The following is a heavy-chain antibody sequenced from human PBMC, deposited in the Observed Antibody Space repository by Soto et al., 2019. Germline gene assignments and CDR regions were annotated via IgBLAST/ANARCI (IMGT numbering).Heavy chain of an antibody. D-gene: IGHD1-1*01. CDR3: ARDVVQLERTPNWFDP. CDR2: ISAYNGNT. CDR1: GYTFTSYG. Sequence: GASVKVSCKASGYTFTSYGISWVRQAPGQGLEWMGWISAYNGNTNYAQKLQGRVTMTTDTSTSTAYMELRSLRSDDTAVYYCARDVVQLERTPNWFDPWGQGTLVTVSS. V-gene: IGHV1-18*01. J-gene: IGHJ5*02.